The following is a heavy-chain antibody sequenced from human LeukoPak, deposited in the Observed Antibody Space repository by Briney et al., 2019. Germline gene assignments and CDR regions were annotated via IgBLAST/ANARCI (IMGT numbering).Heavy chain of an antibody. CDR3: ARGYYRWFDP. D-gene: IGHD3-16*01. V-gene: IGHV4-59*11. J-gene: IGHJ5*02. CDR2: IYYSGST. CDR1: GGSISSHY. Sequence: PSETLPLTCTVSGGSISSHYWSWIRQPPGKGLEWIGYIYYSGSTNYNPSLKSRVTISVDTSKNQFSLKLSSVTAADTAVYYCARGYYRWFDPWGQGTLVTVSS.